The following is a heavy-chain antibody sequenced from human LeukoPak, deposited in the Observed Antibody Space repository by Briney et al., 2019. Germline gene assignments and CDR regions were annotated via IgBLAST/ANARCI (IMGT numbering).Heavy chain of an antibody. Sequence: ASVKVSCKASGYTFTSYDINWVRQATGQGLEWMGWMNPNSGNTGYAQKFQGRATMTRNTSISTAYMELSSLRSEDTAVYYCARPNTISEGAFDIWGQGTMVTVSS. V-gene: IGHV1-8*01. CDR2: MNPNSGNT. J-gene: IGHJ3*02. CDR1: GYTFTSYD. CDR3: ARPNTISEGAFDI. D-gene: IGHD3-3*01.